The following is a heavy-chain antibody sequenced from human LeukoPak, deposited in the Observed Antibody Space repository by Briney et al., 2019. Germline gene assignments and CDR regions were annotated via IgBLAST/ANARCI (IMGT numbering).Heavy chain of an antibody. CDR3: ARFLSLLGSYSEVGDY. D-gene: IGHD1-26*01. CDR2: IKQDGSEK. Sequence: PGGSLRLSCAASGFTFSSYAMSWVRQAPGKGLEWVANIKQDGSEKYYVDSVKGRFTISRDNAKNSLYLQMNSLRAEDTAVYYCARFLSLLGSYSEVGDYWGQGTLVTVSS. J-gene: IGHJ4*02. V-gene: IGHV3-7*01. CDR1: GFTFSSYA.